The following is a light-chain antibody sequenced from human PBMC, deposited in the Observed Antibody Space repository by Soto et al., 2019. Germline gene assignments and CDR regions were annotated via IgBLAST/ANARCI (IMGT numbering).Light chain of an antibody. CDR2: GNN. J-gene: IGLJ1*01. CDR3: QSYESSRSGYV. Sequence: QSVLTQPPSASGTPGQRVTISCSGSSSNIGSNSVNWFQQLPGTAPKLLIYGNNNRPSGVPGRFSGSKSGTSASPAITGLQAADEAEYYCQSYESSRSGYVSGNRTKVTVL. V-gene: IGLV1-44*01. CDR1: SSNIGSNS.